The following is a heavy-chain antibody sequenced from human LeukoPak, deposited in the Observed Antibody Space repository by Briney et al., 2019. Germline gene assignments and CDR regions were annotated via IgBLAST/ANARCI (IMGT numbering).Heavy chain of an antibody. Sequence: GGSLSLSCAASGFPFSSYWMSWVRQAPGKGLEWVECVSDSGGRTNYSDSVKRRFTIYRDSPKNTPYLQMNSLRVIRVVLVSCHKEAYYFDSWGQGALVTVSS. CDR2: VSDSGGRT. CDR3: HKEAYYFDS. V-gene: IGHV3-23*01. J-gene: IGHJ4*02. D-gene: IGHD2-2*01. CDR1: GFPFSSYW.